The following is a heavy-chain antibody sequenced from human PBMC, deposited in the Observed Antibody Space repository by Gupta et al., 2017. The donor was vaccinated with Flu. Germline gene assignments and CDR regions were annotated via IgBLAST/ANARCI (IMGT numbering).Heavy chain of an antibody. CDR2: IYYSGFT. CDR1: GGSISSGGYY. J-gene: IGHJ6*02. D-gene: IGHD3-16*01. CDR3: ARAEGVSFYGFDV. V-gene: IGHV4-31*02. Sequence: VQLQESSAGLVKASQTLSLNFTVPGGSISSGGYYWSWIRKHPGKGLEWIGYIYYSGFTNYNPSLKSRISMSLDTSKNQFSLKLSPVAAADTTVYYCARAEGVSFYGFDVWGQGTTVAVSS.